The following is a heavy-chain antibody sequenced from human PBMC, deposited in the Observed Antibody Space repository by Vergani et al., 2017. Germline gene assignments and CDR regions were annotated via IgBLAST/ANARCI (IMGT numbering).Heavy chain of an antibody. CDR1: GGSFSSYY. V-gene: IGHV4-34*01. J-gene: IGHJ6*02. CDR2: IYYSGST. Sequence: QVQLQQWGAGLLKPSETLSLTCAVYGGSFSSYYWGWIRQPPGKGLEWIGSIYYSGSTYYNPSLKSRVTISVDTSKNQFSLKLSSVTAADTAVYYCARESLGIAVADYYGMDVWGQGTTVTVSS. D-gene: IGHD6-19*01. CDR3: ARESLGIAVADYYGMDV.